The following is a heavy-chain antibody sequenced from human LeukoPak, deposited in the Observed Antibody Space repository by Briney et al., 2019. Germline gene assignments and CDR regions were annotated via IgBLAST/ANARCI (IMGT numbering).Heavy chain of an antibody. CDR1: GYTFTSYG. D-gene: IGHD3-22*01. CDR2: ISAYNGNT. CDR3: ARDLGCDSSGYNDY. Sequence: ASVKVSCKASGYTFTSYGISWVRQAPGQGLEWMGWISAYNGNTNYAQKLQGRVTMTTDTSTSTAYMELRSLRSDDTAVYYCARDLGCDSSGYNDYWGQGTLVTVSS. J-gene: IGHJ4*02. V-gene: IGHV1-18*01.